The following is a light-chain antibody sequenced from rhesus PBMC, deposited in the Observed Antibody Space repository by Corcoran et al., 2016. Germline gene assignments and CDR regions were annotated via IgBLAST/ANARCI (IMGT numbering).Light chain of an antibody. CDR2: AAS. V-gene: IGKV1-44*02. CDR3: QQHKSHPYN. CDR1: QTISNY. Sequence: DIQMTQSPSSLSASVGDRVTITCRASQTISNYLAWYQQRPGKVPKLLIYAASNLESGVPSRFSGSGSWTDFTLTLSSLRPEDFATYYCQQHKSHPYNFGQGTKVEIK. J-gene: IGKJ2*01.